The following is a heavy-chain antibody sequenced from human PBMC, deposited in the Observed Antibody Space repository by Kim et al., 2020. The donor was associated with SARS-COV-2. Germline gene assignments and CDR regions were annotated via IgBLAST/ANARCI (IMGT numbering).Heavy chain of an antibody. J-gene: IGHJ4*02. D-gene: IGHD2-2*01. CDR1: GFTFSNYW. CDR2: MNQHGSVK. CDR3: TTGTTY. V-gene: IGHV3-7*05. Sequence: GGSLRLSCAASGFTFSNYWMNWVRQAPGKGLEWVANMNQHGSVKRYVDSVKGRFTISRDNAKNSLYLQMNTLGAEDTALYYCTTGTTYWGQGSLGTASS.